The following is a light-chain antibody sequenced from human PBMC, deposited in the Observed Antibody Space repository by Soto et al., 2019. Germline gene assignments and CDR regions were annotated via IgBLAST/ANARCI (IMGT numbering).Light chain of an antibody. CDR1: QSVSSSY. CDR2: GAS. J-gene: IGKJ5*01. V-gene: IGKV3-20*01. Sequence: IVLTQSPGTLSLSPWERATLSCRASQSVSSSYLAWYQQKPGQAPRLLIYGASSRATGIPDRFSGGGSVTEFTLTISSLQSEDFAVYYCQQYEKWPPSITFGQGTRLEIK. CDR3: QQYEKWPPSIT.